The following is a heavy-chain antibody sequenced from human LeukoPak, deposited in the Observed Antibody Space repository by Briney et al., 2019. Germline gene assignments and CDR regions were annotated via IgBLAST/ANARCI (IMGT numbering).Heavy chain of an antibody. CDR3: ARDRYYYYMDV. CDR1: GFTFTSHW. V-gene: IGHV3-74*01. J-gene: IGHJ6*03. CDR2: INSDGSST. D-gene: IGHD2-15*01. Sequence: GGSLRLSCAASGFTFTSHWMHWVRQTPGEGLVWVSRINSDGSSTNYADSVEGRFTISRDNAKNTVYLQMNSLGADDTSVYYCARDRYYYYMDVWGKGTTVTVSS.